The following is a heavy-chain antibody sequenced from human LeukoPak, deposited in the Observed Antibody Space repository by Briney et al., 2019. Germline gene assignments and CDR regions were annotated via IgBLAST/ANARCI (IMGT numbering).Heavy chain of an antibody. CDR2: ISAYNGNT. CDR1: GYTFTSYG. CDR3: ARGRASIAARPLDY. J-gene: IGHJ4*02. V-gene: IGHV1-18*01. D-gene: IGHD6-6*01. Sequence: ASVKVSCKASGYTFTSYGISWVRQAPGQGLEWMGCISAYNGNTNYAQKLQGRVTRTADTSTSTAYMEPRSRRCDDTAVYYCARGRASIAARPLDYWGQGTLVTVSS.